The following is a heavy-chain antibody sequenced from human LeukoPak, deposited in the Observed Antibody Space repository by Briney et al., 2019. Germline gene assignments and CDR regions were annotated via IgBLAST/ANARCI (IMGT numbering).Heavy chain of an antibody. J-gene: IGHJ3*02. V-gene: IGHV3-33*06. CDR2: IWYDGSNK. D-gene: IGHD1-26*01. CDR1: GFTFSSYG. CDR3: AKVVGSSNAFDI. Sequence: PGGSLRLSCAASGFTFSSYGMHWVRQAPGKGLEWVAVIWYDGSNKYYAASVKGRFTISRDNSKNTLYLQMNSLRAEDTAVYYCAKVVGSSNAFDIWGQGTMVTVSS.